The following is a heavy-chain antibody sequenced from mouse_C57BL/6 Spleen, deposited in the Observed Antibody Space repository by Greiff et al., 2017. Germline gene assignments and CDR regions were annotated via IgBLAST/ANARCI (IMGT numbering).Heavy chain of an antibody. CDR2: IHPNSGST. CDR3: ARGSPLLPLAY. CDR1: GYTFTSYW. D-gene: IGHD2-10*01. J-gene: IGHJ3*01. Sequence: QVQLQQPGAELVKPGASVQLSCKASGYTFTSYWMHWVKQSPGQGLEWIGMIHPNSGSTNYNEKFKSKATLTVDKSSSTAYMQLSSLTSEDSAVYYWARGSPLLPLAYWGQGTLVTVSA. V-gene: IGHV1-64*01.